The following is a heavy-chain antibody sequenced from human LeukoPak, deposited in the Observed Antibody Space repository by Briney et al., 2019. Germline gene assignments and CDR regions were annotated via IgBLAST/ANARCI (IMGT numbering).Heavy chain of an antibody. CDR2: ISRSSTTI. J-gene: IGHJ4*02. CDR3: AREFTSSSGSVSDY. CDR1: GCTFSSYN. V-gene: IGHV3-48*02. Sequence: PGGSLRLTCAASGCTFSSYNRNWVRQAPGKGLEWVSYISRSSTTIYYPDSVKGRSTISRDNANNSLYLHLNSLRDEGTAVCYCAREFTSSSGSVSDYWGQGTLGTVSS. D-gene: IGHD6-6*01.